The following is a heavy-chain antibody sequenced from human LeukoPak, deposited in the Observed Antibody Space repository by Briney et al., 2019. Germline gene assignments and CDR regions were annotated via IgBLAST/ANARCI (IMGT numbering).Heavy chain of an antibody. CDR2: IYTSGST. CDR1: GGSISSYY. J-gene: IGHJ4*02. CDR3: ARDLGRAARSRPTPGFDY. D-gene: IGHD6-6*01. V-gene: IGHV4-4*07. Sequence: PSETLSLTCTVSGGSISSYYWSWIRQPAGKGLEWIGRIYTSGSTNYNPSLKSRVTMSVDTSKNQFSLKLSSVTAADTAVYYCARDLGRAARSRPTPGFDYWGQGTLVTVSS.